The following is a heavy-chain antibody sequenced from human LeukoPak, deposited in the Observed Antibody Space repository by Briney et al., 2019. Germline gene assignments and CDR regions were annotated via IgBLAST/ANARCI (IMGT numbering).Heavy chain of an antibody. CDR3: ARGNYYDNNGYSPELRY. J-gene: IGHJ4*02. Sequence: ASVKVSCKASGGTFSSYTITWVRQAPGQGFEWIGWSDPNTGDTKYEHFQGRVTMTRDTSITTAYMELTRLRSDDTAVYYCARGNYYDNNGYSPELRYWGQGTLVTVSS. CDR2: SDPNTGDT. V-gene: IGHV1-2*02. D-gene: IGHD3-22*01. CDR1: GGTFSSYT.